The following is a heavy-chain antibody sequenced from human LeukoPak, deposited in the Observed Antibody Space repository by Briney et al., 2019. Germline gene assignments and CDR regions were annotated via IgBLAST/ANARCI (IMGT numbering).Heavy chain of an antibody. CDR2: ISYDGSNK. CDR3: AKVGGSSRPFDY. D-gene: IGHD6-6*01. CDR1: GFTFGTYW. J-gene: IGHJ4*02. V-gene: IGHV3-30*18. Sequence: PGGSLRLSCGASGFTFGTYWMHWVRQAPGKGLEWVAVISYDGSNKYYADSVKGRFTISRDNSKNTLYLQMNSLRAEDTAVYYCAKVGGSSRPFDYWGQGTLVTVSS.